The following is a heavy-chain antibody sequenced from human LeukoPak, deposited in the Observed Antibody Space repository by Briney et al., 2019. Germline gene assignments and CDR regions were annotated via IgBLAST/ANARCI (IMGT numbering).Heavy chain of an antibody. Sequence: IRLFSTASEITFSRTAINWVPHTPAKGLKSITVISYDGSNNYYTDSVKSRFTISRVNSKNTLNLQMNSLRAEDTAVNYGARATYYYDSTRDDLDSWGQATLVTASS. CDR2: ISYDGSNN. J-gene: IGHJ4*02. CDR3: ARATYYYDSTRDDLDS. CDR1: EITFSRTA. V-gene: IGHV3-30*10. D-gene: IGHD3-22*01.